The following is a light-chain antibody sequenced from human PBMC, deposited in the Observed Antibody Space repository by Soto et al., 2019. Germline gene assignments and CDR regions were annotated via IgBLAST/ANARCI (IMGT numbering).Light chain of an antibody. CDR3: QEYDSLPPT. V-gene: IGKV1-5*01. J-gene: IGKJ5*01. Sequence: DIQMPQSPSTLSASVGDRVTITCRASQSIATYLTWYQQRAGKAPKRLIYGAFNLHSGVSSRFSGSGSGTEFTLTISSLQPEDIATYYCQEYDSLPPTFGQGTRLEIK. CDR2: GAF. CDR1: QSIATY.